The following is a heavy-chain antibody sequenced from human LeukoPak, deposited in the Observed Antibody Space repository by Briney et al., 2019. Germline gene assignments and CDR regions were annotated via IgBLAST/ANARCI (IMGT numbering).Heavy chain of an antibody. CDR3: ARDAFRARYFDL. J-gene: IGHJ2*01. CDR1: GFDFSSYW. V-gene: IGHV3-7*01. CDR2: IKQGGREK. Sequence: GGSLRLSCAASGFDFSSYWISWVRDAPEKGLEWVSNIKQGGREKFYVDSVKGRFSLSRDYAKKSVYLEMSSLRVDDTAVYYCARDAFRARYFDLWGRGTLVTVSS. D-gene: IGHD3-10*01.